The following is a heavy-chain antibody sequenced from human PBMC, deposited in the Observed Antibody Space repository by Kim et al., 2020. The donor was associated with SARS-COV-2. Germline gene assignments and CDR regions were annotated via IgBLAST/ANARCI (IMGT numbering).Heavy chain of an antibody. CDR3: TTDTRSSEYCSSTSCSYWYFDL. Sequence: GGSLRLSCAASGFTFSNAWMSWVRQAPGKGLEWVGRIKSKTDGGTTDYAAPVKGRFTISRDDSKNTLYLQMNSLKTEDTAVYYCTTDTRSSEYCSSTSCSYWYFDLWGRGTLVTVSS. CDR1: GFTFSNAW. J-gene: IGHJ2*01. V-gene: IGHV3-15*01. D-gene: IGHD2-2*01. CDR2: IKSKTDGGTT.